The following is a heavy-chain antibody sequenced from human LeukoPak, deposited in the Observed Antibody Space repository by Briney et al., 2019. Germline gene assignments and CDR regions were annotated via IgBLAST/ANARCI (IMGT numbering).Heavy chain of an antibody. CDR3: ARGKWELPPAWYFDY. CDR2: IIPIFGTS. D-gene: IGHD1-26*01. J-gene: IGHJ4*02. CDR1: GGTFSSHS. Sequence: ASVKVSCKAFGGTFSSHSISWVRQAPGQGLEWMGGIIPIFGTSNYAQKFQGRVTISADESTSTAYMELSSLRSEDTAVYYCARGKWELPPAWYFDYWGQGTLVTVSS. V-gene: IGHV1-69*13.